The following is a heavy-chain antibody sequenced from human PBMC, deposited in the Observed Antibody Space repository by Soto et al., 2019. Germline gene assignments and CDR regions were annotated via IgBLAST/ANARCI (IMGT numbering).Heavy chain of an antibody. CDR2: ISLYSDGT. Sequence: GASVKASCKTSGYTCSNYGITWVRQAPGQPLEWLGWISLYSDGTSYAQKFRGRVSMTTDTSTTTAYMELRSLRYDDTAVYYCARVVPGAEAWFGPWGQGTLVTVSS. CDR3: ARVVPGAEAWFGP. V-gene: IGHV1-18*01. CDR1: GYTCSNYG. J-gene: IGHJ5*02.